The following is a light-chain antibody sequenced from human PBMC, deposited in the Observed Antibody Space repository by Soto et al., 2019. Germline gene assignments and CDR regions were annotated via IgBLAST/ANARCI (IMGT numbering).Light chain of an antibody. V-gene: IGKV3-20*01. Sequence: EIVLTQSPGTLSLSPGERATLSCRASQSVSNNALAWYQQKPGQAPRLLIYGASNRATGIPDVFSGSGSGTEFTLTISRLEAEDFAVYYCQVYGNSPMYTFGQGTRLEIK. CDR2: GAS. CDR3: QVYGNSPMYT. CDR1: QSVSNNA. J-gene: IGKJ2*01.